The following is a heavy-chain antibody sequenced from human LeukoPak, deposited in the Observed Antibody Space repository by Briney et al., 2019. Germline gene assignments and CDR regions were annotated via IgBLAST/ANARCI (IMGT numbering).Heavy chain of an antibody. CDR1: GGTFSSYA. J-gene: IGHJ4*02. D-gene: IGHD2-2*01. CDR3: AREGADCSSTSCYPDY. CDR2: ISAYNGNT. V-gene: IGHV1-18*01. Sequence: ASVKVSCKASGGTFSSYAISWVRQAPGQGLEWMGWISAYNGNTNYAQKLQGRVTMTTDTSTSTAYMELRSLRSDDTAVYYCAREGADCSSTSCYPDYWGQGTLVTVSS.